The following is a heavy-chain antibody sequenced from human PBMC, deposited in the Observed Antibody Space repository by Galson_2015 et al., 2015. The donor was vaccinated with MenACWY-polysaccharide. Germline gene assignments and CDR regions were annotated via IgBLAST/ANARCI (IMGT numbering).Heavy chain of an antibody. J-gene: IGHJ6*03. CDR3: ARAKGGAATVLDYYMDV. V-gene: IGHV3-33*01. CDR2: IRYDGSNK. D-gene: IGHD1-26*01. Sequence: SLRLSCAASEFTFNYYGMQWVRQAPGKGLEWVALIRYDGSNKYYADSVKGRFTISRDNSKNTLYLQMNSLRAEDMAVYYCARAKGGAATVLDYYMDVWGKGTTVTVSS. CDR1: EFTFNYYG.